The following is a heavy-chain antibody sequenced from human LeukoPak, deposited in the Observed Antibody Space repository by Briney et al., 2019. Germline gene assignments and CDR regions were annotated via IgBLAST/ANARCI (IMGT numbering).Heavy chain of an antibody. V-gene: IGHV4-34*01. J-gene: IGHJ5*02. CDR2: INHSGST. CDR3: ARDHGYCSGGSCYYNWFDP. Sequence: SETLSLTCAVYGGPFSGYYWSWIRQPPGKGLEWIGEINHSGSTYYNPSLKSRVTISVDTSKNQFSLKLSSVTAADTAVYYCARDHGYCSGGSCYYNWFDPWGQGTLVTVSS. CDR1: GGPFSGYY. D-gene: IGHD2-15*01.